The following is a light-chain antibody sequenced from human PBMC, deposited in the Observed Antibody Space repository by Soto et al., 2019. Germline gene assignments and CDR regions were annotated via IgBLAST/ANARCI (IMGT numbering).Light chain of an antibody. CDR2: EDN. CDR3: QSYDSSNHVV. Sequence: NFMLTQPHSVSESPGKTVTISCTRSSGSIASYYVQRYQQRPGSAPTTVIYEDNQRPSGVPDRFSGSIDSSSNSASLTISGLKTEDEADYYCQSYDSSNHVVFGGGTKVTVL. CDR1: SGSIASYY. J-gene: IGLJ2*01. V-gene: IGLV6-57*04.